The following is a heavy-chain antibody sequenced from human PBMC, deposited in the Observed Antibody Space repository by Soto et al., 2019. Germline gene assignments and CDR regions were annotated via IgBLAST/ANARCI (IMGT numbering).Heavy chain of an antibody. CDR1: GGTFSSYA. J-gene: IGHJ4*02. Sequence: QVQLVQSGAEVKKPGSSVKVSCKASGGTFSSYAISWVRQAPGQGLEWMGGIIPIFGTANYAHKFQGRVTITAGEPASADYVELSSGRVEYRAVYYCWRFQGICCDYWGQGALVNVSS. CDR3: WRFQGICCDY. D-gene: IGHD2-15*01. V-gene: IGHV1-69*01. CDR2: IIPIFGTA.